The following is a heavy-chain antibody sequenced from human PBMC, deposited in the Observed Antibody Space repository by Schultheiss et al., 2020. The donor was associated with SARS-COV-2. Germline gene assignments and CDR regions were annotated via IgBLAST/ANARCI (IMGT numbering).Heavy chain of an antibody. V-gene: IGHV4-59*01. Sequence: SQTLSLTCTVSGGSISRYCWSWIRQPPGKGLEWIGYIYYSGSTNYNPSLKSRVTISVDTSKNQFSLKLSSVTAADTAVYYCARDRGSYYSWYFDLWGRGTLVTVSS. CDR2: IYYSGST. J-gene: IGHJ2*01. CDR1: GGSISRYC. CDR3: ARDRGSYYSWYFDL. D-gene: IGHD1-26*01.